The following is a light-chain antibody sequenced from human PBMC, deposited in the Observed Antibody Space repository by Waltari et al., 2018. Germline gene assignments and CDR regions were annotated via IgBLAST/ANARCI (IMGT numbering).Light chain of an antibody. CDR2: AAS. J-gene: IGKJ5*01. CDR3: QKYNRARA. Sequence: DIQMTQSPSSLSASVGDRVTITCRASQGISNYLAWYQQKPGKVPKLLVYAASTLQSGVPSRFSGSGSGTDFSLTISSLQPEDVATYYCQKYNRARAFGQGTRLEIK. V-gene: IGKV1-27*01. CDR1: QGISNY.